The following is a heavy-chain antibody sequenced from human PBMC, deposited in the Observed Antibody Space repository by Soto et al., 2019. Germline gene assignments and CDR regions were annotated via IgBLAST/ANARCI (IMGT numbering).Heavy chain of an antibody. D-gene: IGHD1-26*01. V-gene: IGHV5-51*01. CDR2: IYPGDSDT. Sequence: PGESLKISCKGSGYSFTIYCIGWVLQMPWKGLEWMGIIYPGDSDTRYSPSFQGQVTISADKSISTAYLQWSSLKASDTAMYYCARPSRGSYFNYWGQGTLVTVSS. CDR3: ARPSRGSYFNY. CDR1: GYSFTIYC. J-gene: IGHJ4*02.